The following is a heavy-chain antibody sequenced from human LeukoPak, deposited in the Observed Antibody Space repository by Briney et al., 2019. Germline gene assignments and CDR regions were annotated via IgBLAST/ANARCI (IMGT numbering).Heavy chain of an antibody. CDR2: INHSGST. CDR1: GGSFSGYY. J-gene: IGHJ4*02. D-gene: IGHD2-2*01. Sequence: SETLSLTCAVYGGSFSGYYWSWIRQPPGKGLEWIGEINHSGSTNYNPSLESRVTISVDTSKNQFSLKLSSVTAADTAVYYCARGGGSTPYYFDYWGQGTLVTVSS. V-gene: IGHV4-34*01. CDR3: ARGGGSTPYYFDY.